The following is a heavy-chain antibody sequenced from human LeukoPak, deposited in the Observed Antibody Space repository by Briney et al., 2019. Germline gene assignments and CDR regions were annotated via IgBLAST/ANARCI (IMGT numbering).Heavy chain of an antibody. CDR2: ISSSSSTI. Sequence: GGSLRPSCAASGFTFGSYSMNWVRQAPGKGLEWVSYISSSSSTIYYADSVKGRFTISRDNAKNSLYLQMNSLRAEDTAVYYCAPLKYSSSWYGGYWGQGTLVTVSS. V-gene: IGHV3-48*04. D-gene: IGHD6-13*01. CDR1: GFTFGSYS. J-gene: IGHJ4*02. CDR3: APLKYSSSWYGGY.